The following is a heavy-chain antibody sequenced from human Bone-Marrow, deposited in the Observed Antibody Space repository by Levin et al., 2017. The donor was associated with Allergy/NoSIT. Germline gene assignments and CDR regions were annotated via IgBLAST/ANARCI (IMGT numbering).Heavy chain of an antibody. Sequence: GGSLRLSCTASGFTFSTYSLNWVRQTPGKGLEWVSSIGGTGGTTYIYYADSVKGRFTISRDNAKNSLYLQMDSLRAEDTAVYYCARDQLGDGDDKVFNYWGQGTLVTVSS. J-gene: IGHJ4*02. CDR1: GFTFSTYS. V-gene: IGHV3-21*01. D-gene: IGHD5-12*01. CDR3: ARDQLGDGDDKVFNY. CDR2: IGGTGGTTYI.